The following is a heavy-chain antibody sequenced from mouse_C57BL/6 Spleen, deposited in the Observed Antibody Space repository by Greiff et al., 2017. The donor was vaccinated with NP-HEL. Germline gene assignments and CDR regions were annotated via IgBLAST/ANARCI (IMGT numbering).Heavy chain of an antibody. CDR3: ARGRLRFYYLDY. CDR2: IYPGDGDT. CDR1: GYAFSSYW. D-gene: IGHD1-1*01. Sequence: VQLQQSGAELVKPGASVKISCKASGYAFSSYWMNWVKQRPGKGLEWIGQIYPGDGDTNYNGKFKGKATLTADKSSSTAYMQLSSLNSEDSAVYFCARGRLRFYYLDYWGQGTTLTVSS. V-gene: IGHV1-80*01. J-gene: IGHJ2*01.